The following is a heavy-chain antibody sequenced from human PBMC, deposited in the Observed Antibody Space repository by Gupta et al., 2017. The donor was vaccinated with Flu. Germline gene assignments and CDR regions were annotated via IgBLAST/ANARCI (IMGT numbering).Heavy chain of an antibody. D-gene: IGHD2-15*01. Sequence: QVQLVQSGAEVKKPGSSVKVSCKASGGTFSSYTISWVRQAPGQGLEWMGRIIPILGIANYAQKFQGRVTITADKSTSTAYMELSSLRSEDTAVYYCARTTGCCSGGSCYCGGAFDIWGQGTMVTVSS. V-gene: IGHV1-69*02. J-gene: IGHJ3*02. CDR3: ARTTGCCSGGSCYCGGAFDI. CDR2: IIPILGIA. CDR1: GGTFSSYT.